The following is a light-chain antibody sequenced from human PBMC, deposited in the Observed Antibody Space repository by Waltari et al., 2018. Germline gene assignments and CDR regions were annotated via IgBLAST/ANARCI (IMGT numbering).Light chain of an antibody. CDR1: QSLVYSDGNTH. Sequence: DVVMTQSPLSLPVTLGRPASLSFSPRQSLVYSDGNTHLNWFQQRPGQSPRRLIYKVSNRDSGVPYRFSGSGSVTDFTLKISRVEAEDVGVYYCMQGTHWPPITFGQGTRLEIK. CDR2: KVS. J-gene: IGKJ5*01. V-gene: IGKV2-30*01. CDR3: MQGTHWPPIT.